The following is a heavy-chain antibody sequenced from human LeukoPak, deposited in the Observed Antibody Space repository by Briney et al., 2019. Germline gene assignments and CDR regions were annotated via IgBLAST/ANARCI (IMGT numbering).Heavy chain of an antibody. J-gene: IGHJ4*02. V-gene: IGHV4-4*07. D-gene: IGHD4-23*01. Sequence: SETLSLTCTVSGGSINNYYWSWIRQPAGKGLEWIGRFYTGGTTNYNPSLKSRVTISFDTYKNQFSLRLSSVTAADTAVYYCARDPNSALWGRGTLVTVSS. CDR3: ARDPNSAL. CDR2: FYTGGTT. CDR1: GGSINNYY.